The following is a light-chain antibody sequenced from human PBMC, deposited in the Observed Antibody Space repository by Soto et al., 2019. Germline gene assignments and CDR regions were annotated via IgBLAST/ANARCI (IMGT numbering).Light chain of an antibody. Sequence: DIHLTQSPSSLSASVGDRVTITCRASQAITNNLAWYQQKPGKAPKLLISGASALQSGVPSRFSGSGSGTDFTLTISSLQPEDFATYCCQQLNSHPLTFGGGTKVDIK. V-gene: IGKV1-9*01. CDR2: GAS. CDR3: QQLNSHPLT. CDR1: QAITNN. J-gene: IGKJ4*01.